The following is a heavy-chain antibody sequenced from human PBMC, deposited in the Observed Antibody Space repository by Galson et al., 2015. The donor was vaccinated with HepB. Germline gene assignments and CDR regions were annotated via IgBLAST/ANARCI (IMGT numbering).Heavy chain of an antibody. D-gene: IGHD3-10*01. CDR2: IWYDGTNK. V-gene: IGHV3-33*01. CDR3: ARDRQRVTLVRGVSHYFDY. Sequence: SLRLSCAASGFTFSGYGMHWVRQAPGKGLEWVAFIWYDGTNKYYADSVKGRFTISRDNSKNTLYLQVHSLRAEDTAVYFCARDRQRVTLVRGVSHYFDYWGQGTLVSVSS. CDR1: GFTFSGYG. J-gene: IGHJ4*02.